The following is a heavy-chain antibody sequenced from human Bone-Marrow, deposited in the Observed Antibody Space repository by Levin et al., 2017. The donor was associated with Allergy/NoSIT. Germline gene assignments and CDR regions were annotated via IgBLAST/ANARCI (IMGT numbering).Heavy chain of an antibody. CDR2: IYYDGSEK. CDR3: ARDRGLYVVVPSAPEY. CDR1: GFNFRSFG. D-gene: IGHD2-15*01. J-gene: IGHJ4*02. V-gene: IGHV3-33*01. Sequence: PGGSLRLSCAASGFNFRSFGMHWVRQVPGKGLEWVAVIYYDGSEKYYVDSVKGRFTISRDNSRSTLFLQMNSLRAEDTATYYCARDRGLYVVVPSAPEYWGQGTPVTVSS.